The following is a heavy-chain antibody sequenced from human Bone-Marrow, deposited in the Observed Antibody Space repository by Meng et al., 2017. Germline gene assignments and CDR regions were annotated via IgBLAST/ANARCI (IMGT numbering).Heavy chain of an antibody. Sequence: EGQLVQSGAEVKEPGATVKISCKVSGYTFTDYYMHWVQQAPGKGLEWMGLVDPEDGETIYAEKFQGRVTITADTSTDTAYMELSSLRSEDTAVYYCAPLDNWNYRGSSDYWGQGTLVTVSS. J-gene: IGHJ4*02. V-gene: IGHV1-69-2*01. CDR1: GYTFTDYY. CDR3: APLDNWNYRGSSDY. CDR2: VDPEDGET. D-gene: IGHD1-7*01.